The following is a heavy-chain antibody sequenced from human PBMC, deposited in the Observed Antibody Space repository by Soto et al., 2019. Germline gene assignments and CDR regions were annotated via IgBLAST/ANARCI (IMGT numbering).Heavy chain of an antibody. J-gene: IGHJ3*02. D-gene: IGHD5-12*01. Sequence: ASVKVSCKASGYTFTSYGISWVRQAPGQGLEWMGWISAYNGNTNYAQKLQGRVTMTTDTSTSTAYMELRSLRSEDTAVYYCARLIFNGYDSGNDAFDIWGQGTMVTVSS. CDR3: ARLIFNGYDSGNDAFDI. CDR2: ISAYNGNT. CDR1: GYTFTSYG. V-gene: IGHV1-18*01.